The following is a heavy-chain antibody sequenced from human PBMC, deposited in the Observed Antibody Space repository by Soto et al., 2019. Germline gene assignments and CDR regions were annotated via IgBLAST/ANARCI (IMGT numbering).Heavy chain of an antibody. CDR1: GVTFSSDA. CDR2: IMGIFGTT. V-gene: IGHV1-69*01. D-gene: IGHD5-12*01. J-gene: IGHJ3*01. CDR3: ARVDGYNYQWGGFQL. Sequence: QVQLVQSGAEVKKPGSSVKVSCKASGVTFSSDAIGWVRQAPGQGLEWMGGIMGIFGTTNYAQKFQGRVTIYGGEMGTTAYTEMTNLRSEDTAVYYCARVDGYNYQWGGFQLWGQGTLVTVSS.